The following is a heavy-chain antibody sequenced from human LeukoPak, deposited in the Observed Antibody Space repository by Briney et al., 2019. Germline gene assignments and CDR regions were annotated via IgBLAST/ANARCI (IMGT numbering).Heavy chain of an antibody. Sequence: PSETLSLTCTVPGGSISSYYWSWIRQPPGKGLEWIGYIYYSGSTNYNPSLKSRVTISVDTSKNQFSLKLSSVTAADTAVYYCARDAMYDFWSGYSPNYYYYYGMDVWGQGTTVTVSS. V-gene: IGHV4-59*01. D-gene: IGHD3-3*01. CDR1: GGSISSYY. J-gene: IGHJ6*02. CDR3: ARDAMYDFWSGYSPNYYYYYGMDV. CDR2: IYYSGST.